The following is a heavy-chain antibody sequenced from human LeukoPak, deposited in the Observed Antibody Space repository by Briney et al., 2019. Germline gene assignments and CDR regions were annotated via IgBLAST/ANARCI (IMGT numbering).Heavy chain of an antibody. CDR2: ISYDGSNK. D-gene: IGHD1-14*01. CDR3: ARDQRARRHFDY. Sequence: GGSLRLSCAASGFTFSSYAMHWVRQAPGKGLEWVAVISYDGSNKYYADSVKGRFTISRDNSKNTLYLQMNSLRAEDTAVYYCARDQRARRHFDYWGQGTLVTVSS. CDR1: GFTFSSYA. V-gene: IGHV3-30*04. J-gene: IGHJ4*02.